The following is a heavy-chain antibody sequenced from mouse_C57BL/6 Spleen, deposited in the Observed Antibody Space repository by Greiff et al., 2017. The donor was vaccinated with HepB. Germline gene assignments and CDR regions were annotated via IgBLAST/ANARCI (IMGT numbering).Heavy chain of an antibody. Sequence: QVQLQQSGAELVMPGASVKLSCKASGYTFTSYWMHWVKQRPGQGLEWIGEIDPSDSYTNYNQKFKGKSTLTVDKSSSTAYMQLSSLTSEDSAVYYCARCREKRSPGYWYFDVWGTGTTVTVSS. J-gene: IGHJ1*03. CDR3: ARCREKRSPGYWYFDV. CDR1: GYTFTSYW. D-gene: IGHD1-1*01. CDR2: IDPSDSYT. V-gene: IGHV1-69*01.